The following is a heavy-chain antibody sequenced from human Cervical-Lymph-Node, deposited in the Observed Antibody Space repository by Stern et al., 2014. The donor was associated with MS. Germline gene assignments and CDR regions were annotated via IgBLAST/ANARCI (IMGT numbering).Heavy chain of an antibody. CDR1: GYTFTNLY. V-gene: IGHV1-46*03. CDR2: INPSGDST. Sequence: QVQLVQSGAGVKKPGASVKVSCKATGYTFTNLYMHWVRQAPGQGLEWMGMINPSGDSTSHAQKFQGSVPMTRDTSTSTGYMELGSLRSEDTAVYYCATSGIAAAAGMDVWGQGTTVTVSS. J-gene: IGHJ6*02. CDR3: ATSGIAAAAGMDV. D-gene: IGHD6-13*01.